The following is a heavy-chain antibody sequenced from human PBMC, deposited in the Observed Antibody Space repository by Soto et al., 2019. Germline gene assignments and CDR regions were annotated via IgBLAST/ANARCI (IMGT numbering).Heavy chain of an antibody. D-gene: IGHD3-16*02. V-gene: IGHV4-31*03. J-gene: IGHJ5*02. CDR3: ARIGLHLWDFSRNCFDP. Sequence: QVQLQESGPGLVQPSQTLSLTCSLSGGSINSDEFYWTWIRQSPGKGLEWIGYICSSGRAHYNPSLKSRINISLDTSNNLVSLRLSSVSVADTAVYYCARIGLHLWDFSRNCFDPWGRGTMFSVSS. CDR1: GGSINSDEFY. CDR2: ICSSGRA.